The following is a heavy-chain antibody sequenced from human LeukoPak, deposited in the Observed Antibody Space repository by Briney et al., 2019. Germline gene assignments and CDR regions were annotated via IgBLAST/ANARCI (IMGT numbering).Heavy chain of an antibody. V-gene: IGHV4-39*01. CDR1: GVSISSSSYY. CDR3: ARHPTFDY. Sequence: SETLSLTCTVYGVSISSSSYYWGWIRQPPGKGLEWIGSIYYSGSTYYNPSLKSRVTISVDTSKNQLSLKLNSVTAADTAVYYCARHPTFDYWGQGTLVTVSS. J-gene: IGHJ4*02. CDR2: IYYSGST.